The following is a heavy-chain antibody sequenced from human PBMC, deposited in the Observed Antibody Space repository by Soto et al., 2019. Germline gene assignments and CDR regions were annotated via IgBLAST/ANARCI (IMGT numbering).Heavy chain of an antibody. J-gene: IGHJ6*02. CDR1: GYTFTGYY. Sequence: ASVKVSCKASGYTFTGYYMHWVRQAPGQGLEWMGWINPNSGGRNYAQKFQGRVTMTRDTSISTAYIELSRLRSEDTAVYYCARVSGEDFWSGYPYYYYGTDVWGQGTTVTVSS. D-gene: IGHD3-3*01. V-gene: IGHV1-2*02. CDR3: ARVSGEDFWSGYPYYYYGTDV. CDR2: INPNSGGR.